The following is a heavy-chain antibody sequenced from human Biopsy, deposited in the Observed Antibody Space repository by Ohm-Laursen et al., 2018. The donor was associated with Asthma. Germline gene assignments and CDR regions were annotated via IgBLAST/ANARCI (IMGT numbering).Heavy chain of an antibody. CDR3: ARTFHFWSPYHAEHYQH. Sequence: SLRLSCAASGFTFSDYWMSWVRQVPGKGLEWVANIKHDGSEKNHVDSLKGRFTISRDNAKNSLYLQMNSLRAEDTAVYYCARTFHFWSPYHAEHYQHWGQGTLVTVSS. CDR1: GFTFSDYW. V-gene: IGHV3-7*01. CDR2: IKHDGSEK. D-gene: IGHD3-3*02. J-gene: IGHJ1*01.